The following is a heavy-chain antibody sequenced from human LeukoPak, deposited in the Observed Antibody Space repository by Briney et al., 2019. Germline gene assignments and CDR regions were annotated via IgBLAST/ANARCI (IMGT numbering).Heavy chain of an antibody. J-gene: IGHJ4*02. CDR3: ARVTMAAAGYDYFDY. CDR2: INAGNGNT. CDR1: GYAFTSYA. Sequence: VAALKVSCKASGYAFTSYAMHWVRHAPGQRLEWMGWINAGNGNTKYSQKFQGRVTITRDTSASTAYMELSSLRSEDTAVYCCARVTMAAAGYDYFDYWGQGTLVTVSS. V-gene: IGHV1-3*01. D-gene: IGHD6-13*01.